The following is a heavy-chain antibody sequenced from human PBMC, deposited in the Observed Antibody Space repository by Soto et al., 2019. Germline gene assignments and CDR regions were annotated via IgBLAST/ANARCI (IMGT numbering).Heavy chain of an antibody. V-gene: IGHV1-46*01. CDR3: ARDREQQLVLGSY. CDR1: GYRFTSYY. D-gene: IGHD6-13*01. J-gene: IGHJ4*02. CDR2: INPSGGST. Sequence: ASVKVSCAACGYRFTSYYMHWVRQAPGQGLEWMGIINPSGGSTSYAQKFQGRVTMTRDTSTSTVYMELSSLRSEDTAVYYCARDREQQLVLGSYWGQGTLVTV.